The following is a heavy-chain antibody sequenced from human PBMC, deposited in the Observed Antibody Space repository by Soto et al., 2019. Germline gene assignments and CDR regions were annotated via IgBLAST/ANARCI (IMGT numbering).Heavy chain of an antibody. CDR1: GFTFSSFG. CDR2: ASYDGSYK. CDR3: AKERSVVATTPDFDY. D-gene: IGHD5-12*01. J-gene: IGHJ4*02. Sequence: QVQLVESGGGVVQPGRSLRLSCAASGFTFSSFGMHWLRQAPGKGLEWVAVASYDGSYKYYADSVKGRFTISRDNSKNTLYLQMNSLRAEDTAVYYCAKERSVVATTPDFDYWGQGTLVTVSS. V-gene: IGHV3-30*18.